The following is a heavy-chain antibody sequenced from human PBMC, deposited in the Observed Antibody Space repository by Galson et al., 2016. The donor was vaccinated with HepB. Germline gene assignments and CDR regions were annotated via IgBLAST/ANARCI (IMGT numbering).Heavy chain of an antibody. CDR2: IWYNGRNK. V-gene: IGHV3-33*01. D-gene: IGHD2/OR15-2a*01. Sequence: SLRLSCAAAGFNLGSFGMNWARQTPGKEPEWLAVIWYNGRNKYYADSVRDRFTISRDTSTNMVYLQMNSLRVEDTAMYYCARDLGGCNGFGCSYYFDYWGQGILVTVSS. CDR1: GFNLGSFG. CDR3: ARDLGGCNGFGCSYYFDY. J-gene: IGHJ4*02.